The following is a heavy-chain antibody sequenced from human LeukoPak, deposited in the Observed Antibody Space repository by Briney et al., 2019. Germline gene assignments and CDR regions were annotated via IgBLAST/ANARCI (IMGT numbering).Heavy chain of an antibody. V-gene: IGHV3-23*01. J-gene: IGHJ4*02. CDR1: GFTFSTYA. D-gene: IGHD6-19*01. CDR3: AKDPPDIAVAGYFDY. CDR2: ISGSGGST. Sequence: PTGGSLRLSCAASGFTFSTYAMSWVRQAPGKGLEWVSTISGSGGSTYYADSVKGRFTNSRDNSKNTLYLQMNSLRAEDTALYYCAKDPPDIAVAGYFDYWGQGTLVTVSS.